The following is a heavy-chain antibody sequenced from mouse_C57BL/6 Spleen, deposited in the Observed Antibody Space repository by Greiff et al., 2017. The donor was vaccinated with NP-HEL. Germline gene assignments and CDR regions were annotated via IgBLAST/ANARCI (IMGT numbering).Heavy chain of an antibody. V-gene: IGHV1-64*01. J-gene: IGHJ3*01. CDR1: GYTFTSYW. CDR2: IHPNSGST. D-gene: IGHD2-4*01. Sequence: QVQLQQSGAELVKPGASVKLSCKASGYTFTSYWMHWVKQRPGQGLEWIGMIHPNSGSTNYNEKFKSKATLTVDKSSSTAYMQLSSLTSEDSAVYYCARGDYDYDDGFAYWGQGTLVTVSA. CDR3: ARGDYDYDDGFAY.